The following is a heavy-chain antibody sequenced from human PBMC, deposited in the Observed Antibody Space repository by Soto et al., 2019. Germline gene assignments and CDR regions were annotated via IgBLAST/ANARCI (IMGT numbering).Heavy chain of an antibody. Sequence: GASVKVSCKASGYTFTSYGISWVRQAPGQGLEWMGWISPYYGTANYAQKFQGRVTMTADESTSTAYMELSSLRSEDTAVYYCARDRFPTDWFVPWGQGTLVTVSS. CDR1: GYTFTSYG. J-gene: IGHJ5*02. CDR2: ISPYYGTA. CDR3: ARDRFPTDWFVP. D-gene: IGHD4-17*01. V-gene: IGHV1-69*13.